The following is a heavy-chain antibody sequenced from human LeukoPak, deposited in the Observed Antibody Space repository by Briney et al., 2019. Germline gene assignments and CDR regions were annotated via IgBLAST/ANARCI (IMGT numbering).Heavy chain of an antibody. J-gene: IGHJ4*02. CDR1: GLAFSSDG. D-gene: IGHD3-16*01. CDR2: ISFDASEK. Sequence: GGSRRLSCAASGLAFSSDGIHWVRQAPGKVLEWVAVISFDASEKYYADSVKGRFTISRDNSQKTVYLQMNSLRVEDSAVYYRAKELHIGGGINDSWGQGTLVTVSS. V-gene: IGHV3-30*18. CDR3: AKELHIGGGINDS.